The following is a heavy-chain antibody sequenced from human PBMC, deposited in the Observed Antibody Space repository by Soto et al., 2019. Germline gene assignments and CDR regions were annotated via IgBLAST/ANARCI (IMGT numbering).Heavy chain of an antibody. Sequence: EVQLVESGGGLVQPGGSLRLSCAASGFTFSSYWMHWVRQAPGKGLVWVSRINSDGSSTSYADSVKGRFTISRDNAKNTLYLQMNSLRAEDTAVYYCAREGRGSGWPNPYYYYYYMDVWGKGTTVTVSS. V-gene: IGHV3-74*01. CDR1: GFTFSSYW. CDR3: AREGRGSGWPNPYYYYYYMDV. CDR2: INSDGSST. J-gene: IGHJ6*03. D-gene: IGHD6-19*01.